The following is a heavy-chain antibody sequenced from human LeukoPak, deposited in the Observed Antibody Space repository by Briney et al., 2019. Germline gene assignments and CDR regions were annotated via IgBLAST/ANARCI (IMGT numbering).Heavy chain of an antibody. CDR1: GGGSFTDYS. J-gene: IGHJ5*02. V-gene: IGHV4-34*01. Sequence: TSETLSLTCVVSGGGSFTDYSWNWIRQSPGKGLEWVGEITHAAILNYNPSLKGRFTISRDNAKNSLYLQMNSLRAEDTAVYYCARGLGYCSGGSCRNWFDPWGQGTLVTVSS. D-gene: IGHD2-15*01. CDR2: ITHAAIL. CDR3: ARGLGYCSGGSCRNWFDP.